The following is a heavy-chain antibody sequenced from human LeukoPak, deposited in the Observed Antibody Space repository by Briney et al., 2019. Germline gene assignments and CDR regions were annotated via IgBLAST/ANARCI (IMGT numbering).Heavy chain of an antibody. J-gene: IGHJ4*02. V-gene: IGHV3-23*01. CDR2: ISGSGGST. D-gene: IGHD1-7*01. CDR3: AKGSWNYAELDY. Sequence: GGSLRLSCAASGFTFDDYGMSWVRQAPGKGLEWVSAISGSGGSTYYADSVKGRFTISRDNSKNTLYLQMNSLRAEDTAVYYCAKGSWNYAELDYWGQGTLVTVSS. CDR1: GFTFDDYG.